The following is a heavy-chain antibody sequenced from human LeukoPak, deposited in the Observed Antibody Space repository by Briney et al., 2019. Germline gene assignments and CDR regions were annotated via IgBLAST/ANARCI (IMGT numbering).Heavy chain of an antibody. D-gene: IGHD4-17*01. Sequence: ASVKVSCKASGYTFTSYDINWVRQATGQGLEWMGWMNPNSGNTGYAQKFQGRVTMTRNTSISTAYMELSSLRSEDTAVYYCARGSRLTVTTPHRGQGTLVTVSS. V-gene: IGHV1-8*01. J-gene: IGHJ4*02. CDR2: MNPNSGNT. CDR1: GYTFTSYD. CDR3: ARGSRLTVTTPH.